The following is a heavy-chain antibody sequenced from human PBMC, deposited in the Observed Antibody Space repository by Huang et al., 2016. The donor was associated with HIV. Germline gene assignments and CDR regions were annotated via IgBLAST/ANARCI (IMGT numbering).Heavy chain of an antibody. J-gene: IGHJ4*02. D-gene: IGHD3-22*01. V-gene: IGHV1-69*01. CDR2: IIPTLGTA. CDR1: GGSFRNFA. Sequence: QVQLVQSGAEVKKPGSSVKVSCKASGGSFRNFAIGWVRQAPGQGLEGMGGIIPTLGTANYEQKFQGRVTIIADESTSTAYMELSSLRSEDTAVYYCATVDYYDTSGPQRGYFDNWGQGTLVTVSS. CDR3: ATVDYYDTSGPQRGYFDN.